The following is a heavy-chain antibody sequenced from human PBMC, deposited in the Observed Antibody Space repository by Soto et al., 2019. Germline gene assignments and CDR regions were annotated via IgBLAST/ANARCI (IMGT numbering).Heavy chain of an antibody. V-gene: IGHV1-3*01. J-gene: IGHJ4*02. CDR1: GYTFTSYA. Sequence: ASVKVSCKASGYTFTSYAMHWVRQAPGQRLEWMGWINAGNGNTKYSQKFQGRVTITRDTSASTAYMELSSLRSEDTAVYYCSISAYFSVSSCYLFPDYWGQGTLVTVSS. D-gene: IGHD2-15*01. CDR3: SISAYFSVSSCYLFPDY. CDR2: INAGNGNT.